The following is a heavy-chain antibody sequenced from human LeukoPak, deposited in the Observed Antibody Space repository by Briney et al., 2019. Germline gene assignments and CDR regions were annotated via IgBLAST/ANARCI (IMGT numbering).Heavy chain of an antibody. CDR3: AKDGYPTYGMDV. CDR2: ISGSGGRT. D-gene: IGHD5-12*01. CDR1: YA. J-gene: IGHJ6*02. V-gene: IGHV3-23*01. Sequence: YAMSWVRXAEGKGLGWVSAISGSGGRTYYADSGKGRFTISRDNSNNTLYLQMNSLRAEDTAVYYCAKDGYPTYGMDVWGQGTTVTVSS.